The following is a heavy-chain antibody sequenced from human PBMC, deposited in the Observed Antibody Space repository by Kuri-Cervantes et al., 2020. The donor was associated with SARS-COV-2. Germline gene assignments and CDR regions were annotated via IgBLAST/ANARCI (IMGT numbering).Heavy chain of an antibody. V-gene: IGHV4-39*02. D-gene: IGHD3-9*01. CDR1: GGSIRSTSYY. CDR2: VYYTGST. Sequence: SETLSLTCTVSGGSIRSTSYYWGWIRQSPGKGLDWIGSVYYTGSTDYNPSLKSRVTISLDTSKNHVSLRLTSATAADTAVYYCARRAGYYYFDYWGQGTLVTVSS. CDR3: ARRAGYYYFDY. J-gene: IGHJ4*02.